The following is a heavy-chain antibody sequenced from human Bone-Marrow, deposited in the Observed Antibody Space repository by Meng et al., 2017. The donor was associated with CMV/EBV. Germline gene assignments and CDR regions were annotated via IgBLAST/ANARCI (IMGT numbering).Heavy chain of an antibody. CDR2: IYYSGSA. CDR1: GGSVSSGSYY. D-gene: IGHD3-3*01. Sequence: SETLSLTCTVSGGSVSSGSYYWSWIRQPPGKGLEWIGYIYYSGSANYNPSLKSRVTISVDTSKNQFSLKLSSVTAADTAVYYCARDFWSGYSHIYYYYYGMDVWGQGTMVTVSS. V-gene: IGHV4-61*01. J-gene: IGHJ6*02. CDR3: ARDFWSGYSHIYYYYYGMDV.